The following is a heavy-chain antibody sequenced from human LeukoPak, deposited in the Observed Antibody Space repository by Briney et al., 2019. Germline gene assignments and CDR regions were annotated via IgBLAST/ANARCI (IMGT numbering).Heavy chain of an antibody. CDR3: ARARMVLIYYYGMDV. V-gene: IGHV1-18*01. Sequence: ASVKVSCKASGYTFTIYGISWVRQAPGQGLEWMGWISAYNGNTNYAPKLQGRVTMTTDTSTSTAYMELRSPRSDDTAVYYCARARMVLIYYYGMDVWGQGTTVTVSS. D-gene: IGHD4/OR15-4a*01. J-gene: IGHJ6*02. CDR1: GYTFTIYG. CDR2: ISAYNGNT.